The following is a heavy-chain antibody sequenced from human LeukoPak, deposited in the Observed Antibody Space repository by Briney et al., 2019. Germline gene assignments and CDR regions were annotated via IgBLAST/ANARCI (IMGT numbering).Heavy chain of an antibody. J-gene: IGHJ4*02. CDR1: GGSISSYY. Sequence: SETLSLTCTVSGGSISSYYWSWIRQPPGKGLEWIGYISYSGSTNYNPSLKSRVTISVDTSKNQFSLKLSSVTAADTAVYYCASGGDSSSSPHDYWGQGTLVTVSS. V-gene: IGHV4-59*01. CDR3: ASGGDSSSSPHDY. CDR2: ISYSGST. D-gene: IGHD6-6*01.